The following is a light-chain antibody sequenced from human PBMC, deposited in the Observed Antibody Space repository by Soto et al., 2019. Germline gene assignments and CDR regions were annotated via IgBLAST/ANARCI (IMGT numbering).Light chain of an antibody. CDR1: QSVGSN. CDR3: QHYSVFPLT. CDR2: KAS. V-gene: IGKV1-5*03. Sequence: MTQSPATLSVSPGERATLSCRASQSVGSNLAWYQQKPGKAPKILIYKASTLQSGVPSRFTGSGSGTEFTLTISSLQPDDFATYYCQHYSVFPLTFGGGTKVEIK. J-gene: IGKJ4*01.